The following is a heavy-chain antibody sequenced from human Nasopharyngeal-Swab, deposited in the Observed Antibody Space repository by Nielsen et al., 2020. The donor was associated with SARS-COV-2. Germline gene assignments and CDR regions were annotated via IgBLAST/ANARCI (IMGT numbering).Heavy chain of an antibody. D-gene: IGHD6-19*01. CDR1: GVSITSNSHF. CDR3: ASSSAWFRISPLDY. V-gene: IGHV4-39*02. Sequence: GSLRLSCSVSGVSITSNSHFRGWFRQPPGKGLEWIGNIYHTGITYYNPSLKSRISLSIDTSKNAFSLKMKSVTAADTAVYYCASSSAWFRISPLDYWGRGTLVAVSS. J-gene: IGHJ4*02. CDR2: IYHTGIT.